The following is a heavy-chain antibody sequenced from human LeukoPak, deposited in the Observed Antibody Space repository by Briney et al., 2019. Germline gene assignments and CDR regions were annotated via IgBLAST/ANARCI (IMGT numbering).Heavy chain of an antibody. D-gene: IGHD7-27*01. Sequence: PGGSLRLSCAASGFTFSSYSMNWVRQAPGKGLDWVSSISSSSYYIYYADSVKGRFTISRDNAKNSLYLQMNSLRAEDTAVYYCARDRTGEPDYWGQGTLVTVSS. V-gene: IGHV3-21*03. J-gene: IGHJ4*02. CDR2: ISSSSYYI. CDR1: GFTFSSYS. CDR3: ARDRTGEPDY.